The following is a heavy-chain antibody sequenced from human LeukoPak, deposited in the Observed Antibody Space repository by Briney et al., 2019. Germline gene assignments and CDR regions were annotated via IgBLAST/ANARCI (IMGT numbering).Heavy chain of an antibody. V-gene: IGHV4-4*07. J-gene: IGHJ3*02. CDR1: GGSISSYY. Sequence: SETLSLTCTVSGGSISSYYWNWIRQPAGKGLEWIGRIDSSGSTKYNPSLKSRVTMSVDTSKNQFSLKLTSVTAADTAVYYCARIGVGARGGGDAFDIWGQGTMVTVSS. CDR3: ARIGVGARGGGDAFDI. D-gene: IGHD1-26*01. CDR2: IDSSGST.